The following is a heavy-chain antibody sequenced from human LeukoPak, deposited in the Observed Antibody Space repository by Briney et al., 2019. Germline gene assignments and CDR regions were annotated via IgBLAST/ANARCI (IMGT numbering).Heavy chain of an antibody. D-gene: IGHD1-26*01. J-gene: IGHJ4*02. Sequence: GGSLRLSCVASGFTFSSNWMHWVRQAPGKGLVWVSRINSDGSSTSYADSVKGRFTISRDNAKNTLYLQMNSLRVEDTAVYFCASPGATSKFDYWGQGTQVTVSS. V-gene: IGHV3-74*01. CDR3: ASPGATSKFDY. CDR1: GFTFSSNW. CDR2: INSDGSST.